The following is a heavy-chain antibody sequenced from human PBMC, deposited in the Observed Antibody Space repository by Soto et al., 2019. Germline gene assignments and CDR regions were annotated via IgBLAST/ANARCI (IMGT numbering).Heavy chain of an antibody. V-gene: IGHV4-59*08. D-gene: IGHD6-13*01. CDR3: ARLSSVGIAAAYSIDY. Sequence: QVQLQESGPGLVKPSETLSLTCTVSGGSISSYYWSWIRQPPGKGLECIGYIYYSGSTNYNPSLKSRVTISVDTSKNQSSLKLSSVTAADTAVYYCARLSSVGIAAAYSIDYWGQGTLVPVSS. CDR1: GGSISSYY. J-gene: IGHJ4*02. CDR2: IYYSGST.